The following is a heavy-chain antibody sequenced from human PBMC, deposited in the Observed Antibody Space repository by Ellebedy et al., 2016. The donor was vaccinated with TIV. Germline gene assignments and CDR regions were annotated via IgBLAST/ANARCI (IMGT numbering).Heavy chain of an antibody. D-gene: IGHD5-12*01. CDR1: GGTFSNYA. CDR3: ARGDSGYGPYGLDV. Sequence: ASVKDSCKASGGTFSNYAISWVRQAQGQGLEWMGRITPILDVADYAQKFQDRVTITADKFTNTAYMELSSLRSEDTAVYYCARGDSGYGPYGLDVWGQGTTVTVSS. V-gene: IGHV1-69*04. CDR2: ITPILDVA. J-gene: IGHJ6*02.